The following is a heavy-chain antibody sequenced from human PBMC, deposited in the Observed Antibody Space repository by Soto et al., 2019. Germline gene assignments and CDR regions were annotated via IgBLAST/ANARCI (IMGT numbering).Heavy chain of an antibody. V-gene: IGHV3-66*01. CDR2: IYRGGST. CDR3: ARARFGGLGASFADC. J-gene: IGHJ4*02. D-gene: IGHD3-9*01. Sequence: EVQLVNSGGGLVQPGGSLRLSCAASGFTVSNNYMSWVRQAPGKGLEWVSVIYRGGSTYYADSVKDRFTISRYNSENTLYLQMSSLRAEDTAVYYCARARFGGLGASFADCWGQGTRVTVSS. CDR1: GFTVSNNY.